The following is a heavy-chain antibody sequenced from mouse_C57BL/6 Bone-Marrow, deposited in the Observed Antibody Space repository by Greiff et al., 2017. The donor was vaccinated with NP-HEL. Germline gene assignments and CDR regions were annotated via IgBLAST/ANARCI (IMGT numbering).Heavy chain of an antibody. CDR1: GYTFTDYY. CDR3: AREGYYGKNWYFDV. Sequence: EVQLQESGPVLVKPGASVKMSCKASGYTFTDYYMNWVKQSHGKSLEWIGVINPYNGGTSYNQKFKGKATLTVDKSSSTAYMELNSLTSEDSAVYYCAREGYYGKNWYFDVWGTGTTVTVSS. D-gene: IGHD1-1*01. J-gene: IGHJ1*03. V-gene: IGHV1-19*01. CDR2: INPYNGGT.